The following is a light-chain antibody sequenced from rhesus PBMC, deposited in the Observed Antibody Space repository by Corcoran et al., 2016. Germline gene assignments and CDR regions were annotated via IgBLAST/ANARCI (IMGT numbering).Light chain of an antibody. J-gene: IGKJ1*01. Sequence: DIQMTQSPSSLSASVGDTVTITCRASQSSSSWLDWYQQKPGKAPKLLIYKASSLQSGVPSRLRGSGSGTDFTLTITSLQPEDFATYYSLQYNSSPWTFAQGTKVEIK. CDR2: KAS. CDR3: LQYNSSPWT. V-gene: IGKV1-22*01. CDR1: QSSSSW.